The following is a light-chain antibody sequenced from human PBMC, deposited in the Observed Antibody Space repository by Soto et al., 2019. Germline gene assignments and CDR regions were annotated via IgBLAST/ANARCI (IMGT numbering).Light chain of an antibody. CDR3: QQRSNWPLT. CDR2: GAS. Sequence: EIVLTQSPGTLSLSPGERATLSCRASQSVSSSYLAWYQQKPGQAPRLXIYGASNRATGIPARFSGSGSGTEFSLTISSLEPEDFEVYYCQQRSNWPLTFGGGTKVDIK. CDR1: QSVSSSY. J-gene: IGKJ4*01. V-gene: IGKV3D-20*02.